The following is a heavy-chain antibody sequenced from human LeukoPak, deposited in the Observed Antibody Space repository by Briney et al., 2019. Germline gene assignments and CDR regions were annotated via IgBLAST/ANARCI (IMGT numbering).Heavy chain of an antibody. CDR1: GGSISRGY. Sequence: SEALSLTCTVCGGSISRGYWGWIGRPPGKGLEWIGYIYYSGSTNYNPSLKSRVTISVDTSKNQFSLKLSSVTAADTAVYYCARLTTYYDILTGYFLAEYFQHWGQGTLVTVSS. D-gene: IGHD3-9*01. J-gene: IGHJ1*01. CDR2: IYYSGST. V-gene: IGHV4-59*08. CDR3: ARLTTYYDILTGYFLAEYFQH.